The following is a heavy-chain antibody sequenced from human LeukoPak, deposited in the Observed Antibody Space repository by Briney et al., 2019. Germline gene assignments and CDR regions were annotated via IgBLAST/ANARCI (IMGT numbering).Heavy chain of an antibody. Sequence: PGGSLRLSCAASGFTFSYYGMHWVRQAPGKGLVWVSRINSDGSSTSYADSVKGRFTISRDNAKNTLYLQMNSLRAEDTAVYYCARDRGTIFGVVDYWGQGTLVTVSS. D-gene: IGHD3-3*01. J-gene: IGHJ4*02. CDR2: INSDGSST. V-gene: IGHV3-74*01. CDR1: GFTFSYYG. CDR3: ARDRGTIFGVVDY.